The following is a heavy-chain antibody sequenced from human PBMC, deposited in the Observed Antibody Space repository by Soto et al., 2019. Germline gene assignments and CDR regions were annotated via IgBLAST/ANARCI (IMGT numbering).Heavy chain of an antibody. D-gene: IGHD3-22*01. J-gene: IGHJ4*02. CDR3: ARDLIGYDSSGYYADRDY. V-gene: IGHV3-30-3*01. Sequence: KGLEWVAVISYDGSNKYYADSVKGRFTISRDNSKNTLYLPMNSLRAEDTAVYYCARDLIGYDSSGYYADRDYWGQGTPVTGTS. CDR2: ISYDGSNK.